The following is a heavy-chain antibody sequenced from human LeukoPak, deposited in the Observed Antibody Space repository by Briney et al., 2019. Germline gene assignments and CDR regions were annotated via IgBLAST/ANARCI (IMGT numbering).Heavy chain of an antibody. Sequence: SETLSLTCTVSAGSISSSSYYWGWIRQPPGKGLEWIGSIYYSGSTYYNPSLKSRVTISVDTSKNQFSLKLSSVTAADTAVYYCARRGWSFSQFDYWGQGTLVTVSS. CDR2: IYYSGST. J-gene: IGHJ4*02. V-gene: IGHV4-39*01. CDR3: ARRGWSFSQFDY. D-gene: IGHD6-19*01. CDR1: AGSISSSSYY.